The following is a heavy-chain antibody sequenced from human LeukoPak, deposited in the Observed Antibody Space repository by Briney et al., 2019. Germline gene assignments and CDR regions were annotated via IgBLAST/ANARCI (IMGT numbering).Heavy chain of an antibody. Sequence: QPGGSLRLSCVASGFPFSSYAMSWVRQAPGKGLECVSVISGDGGITHYADFVKGRFTISRDNSKNTLYLQMNSLRAEDAAVYCCARGEYQLDPWGQGTLVTVSS. V-gene: IGHV3-23*01. CDR2: ISGDGGIT. D-gene: IGHD2-2*01. J-gene: IGHJ5*02. CDR3: ARGEYQLDP. CDR1: GFPFSSYA.